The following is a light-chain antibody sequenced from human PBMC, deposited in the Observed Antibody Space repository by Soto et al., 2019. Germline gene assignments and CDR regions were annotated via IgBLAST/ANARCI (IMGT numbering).Light chain of an antibody. Sequence: QSALTQPASVSGSPGQSITNSCTGTSSDVGGYNYVSWYQQHSGKAPKLMIYEVSNRPSGVSGRFSGSKSGNTASLTISGLQAEDEADYYCSSYTSGNTPVMFGGGTKLTVL. J-gene: IGLJ3*02. V-gene: IGLV2-14*01. CDR3: SSYTSGNTPVM. CDR2: EVS. CDR1: SSDVGGYNY.